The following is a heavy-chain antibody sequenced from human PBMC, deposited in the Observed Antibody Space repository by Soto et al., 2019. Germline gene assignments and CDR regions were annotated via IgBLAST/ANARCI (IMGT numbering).Heavy chain of an antibody. J-gene: IGHJ6*04. CDR2: IQSGGTT. D-gene: IGHD2-15*01. Sequence: EVQLVESGGGLVQPGGSLRLSCAASGFTVSSKYMTWVRQAPGTGLEWVSLIQSGGTTSYADSVKGSFTISRDTSDNTLQLQMDSLRVEDTAVYYCARDDGLCDGGRCYGIPLDVLSKGTTVTVSS. CDR1: GFTVSSKY. V-gene: IGHV3-66*01. CDR3: ARDDGLCDGGRCYGIPLDV.